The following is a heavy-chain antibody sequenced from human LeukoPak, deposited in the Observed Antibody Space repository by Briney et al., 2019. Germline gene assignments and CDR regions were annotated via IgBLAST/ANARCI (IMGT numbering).Heavy chain of an antibody. CDR1: GFTFSSYS. CDR3: ARDAPYYYDSRYFDY. Sequence: GGSLRLSCAASGFTFSSYSMNWVRQAPGKGLEWVSYISSSSSTIYYADSVKGRFAIYRDNAKNSLYLQMNSLRAEDTAVYYCARDAPYYYDSRYFDYWGRGTPVTVSS. J-gene: IGHJ4*02. D-gene: IGHD3-22*01. V-gene: IGHV3-48*01. CDR2: ISSSSSTI.